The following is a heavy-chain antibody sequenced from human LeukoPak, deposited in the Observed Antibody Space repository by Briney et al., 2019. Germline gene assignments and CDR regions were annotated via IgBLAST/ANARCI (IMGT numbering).Heavy chain of an antibody. D-gene: IGHD1-1*01. V-gene: IGHV3-23*01. CDR3: AKASLNEYGPNYYYGMDV. Sequence: GGSLRLSCAASGFTFSGYAMSWVRQAPGKGLEWVSAVSGGGGSTDYADSVKGRFTISRDNSKNTVYLQMTSLRAEDTAVYYCAKASLNEYGPNYYYGMDVWGQGTTVTVSS. J-gene: IGHJ6*02. CDR2: VSGGGGST. CDR1: GFTFSGYA.